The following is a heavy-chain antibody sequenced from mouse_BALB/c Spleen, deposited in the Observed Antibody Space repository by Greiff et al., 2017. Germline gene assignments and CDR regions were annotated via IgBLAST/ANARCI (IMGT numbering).Heavy chain of an antibody. D-gene: IGHD2-10*02. J-gene: IGHJ3*01. CDR1: GYSITSDYA. CDR3: ARSGYGNYACFAY. CDR2: ISYSGST. V-gene: IGHV3-2*02. Sequence: ESGPGLVKPSQSLSLTCTVTGYSITSDYAWNWIRQFPGNKLEWMGNISYSGSTSYNPSLKSRISITRDTSKNQFFLQLNSVTTEDTATYYCARSGYGNYACFAYWGQGTLVTVSS.